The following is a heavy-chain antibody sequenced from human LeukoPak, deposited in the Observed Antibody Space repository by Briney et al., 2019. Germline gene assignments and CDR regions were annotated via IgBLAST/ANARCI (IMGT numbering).Heavy chain of an antibody. J-gene: IGHJ4*02. V-gene: IGHV5-51*01. Sequence: GESLQISCQGSGYSFTSYWIGWVRQMPGKGLEYMGIIYPGDSDTRYSPSFRGQVTISADTSISTAYLQWSSLKASDTAIYYCARGDTYGGYDYGDYWGQGTLVTVSS. CDR1: GYSFTSYW. CDR3: ARGDTYGGYDYGDY. D-gene: IGHD5-12*01. CDR2: IYPGDSDT.